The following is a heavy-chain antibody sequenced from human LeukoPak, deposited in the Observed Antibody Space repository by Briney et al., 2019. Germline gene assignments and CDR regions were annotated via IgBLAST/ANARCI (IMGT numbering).Heavy chain of an antibody. D-gene: IGHD5-18*01. J-gene: IGHJ3*02. Sequence: GGSLRLSCAASGFTFSSYAMSWVRQAPGKGLEWVANIKQDGSEKYYVDSVKGRFTISRDNAKNSLYLQMNSLRAEDTAVYYCARDLGIQLWLLPDAFDIWGQGTMVTVSS. CDR1: GFTFSSYA. CDR3: ARDLGIQLWLLPDAFDI. CDR2: IKQDGSEK. V-gene: IGHV3-7*01.